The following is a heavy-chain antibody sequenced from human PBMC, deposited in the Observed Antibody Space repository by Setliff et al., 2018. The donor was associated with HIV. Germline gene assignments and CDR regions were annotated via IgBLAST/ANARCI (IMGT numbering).Heavy chain of an antibody. CDR2: IYYIGST. D-gene: IGHD4-17*01. Sequence: SLTCTVSGGSISSSNYYWGWIRQPPGKGLELIGTIYYIGSTSYNPSLESRVTISLDTSKNQFSLKLSSVTAADTAVYYCARQREVYGTVYYYYMDVWGKGTTVTVSS. J-gene: IGHJ6*03. V-gene: IGHV4-39*01. CDR3: ARQREVYGTVYYYYMDV. CDR1: GGSISSSNYY.